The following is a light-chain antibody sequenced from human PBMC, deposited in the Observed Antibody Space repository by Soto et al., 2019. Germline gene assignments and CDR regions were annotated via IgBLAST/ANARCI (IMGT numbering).Light chain of an antibody. CDR3: QQYGSSPPYT. V-gene: IGKV3-20*01. CDR2: GAS. CDR1: QSVSSSY. Sequence: DIVLTQSPGTLSLSPGERATLSCRASQSVSSSYLAWYQQKPGQAPRLLIYGASSRATGIPDRFSGSGSGTDFTLTISRLEPEDFAIYYCQQYGSSPPYTFGQGTTLEI. J-gene: IGKJ2*01.